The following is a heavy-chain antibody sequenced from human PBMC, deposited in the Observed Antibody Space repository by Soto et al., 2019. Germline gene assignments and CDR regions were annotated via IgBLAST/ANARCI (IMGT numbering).Heavy chain of an antibody. V-gene: IGHV4-39*07. Sequence: SETLSLTCTVSGGSISSSSYYWGWIRQPPGKGLEWIGSIYYSGSTYYNPSLKSRVTISVDTSKNQFSLKLSSVTAADTAVYYCARGRVALYYYYYYMDVRGKGTTVTLSS. CDR3: ARGRVALYYYYYYMDV. CDR2: IYYSGST. CDR1: GGSISSSSYY. D-gene: IGHD2-15*01. J-gene: IGHJ6*03.